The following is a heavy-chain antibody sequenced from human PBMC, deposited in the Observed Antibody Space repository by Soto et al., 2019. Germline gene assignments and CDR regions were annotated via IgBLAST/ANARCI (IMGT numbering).Heavy chain of an antibody. D-gene: IGHD4-17*01. V-gene: IGHV1-69*12. CDR2: IIPIFGTA. CDR1: GGTFSSYA. Sequence: QVQLVQSGAEVKKPGSSVKVSCKASGGTFSSYAISWVRQAPGQGLEWMGGIIPIFGTANYAQKFQGRVTXXAXEXXSTAYMELSSLRSEDTAVYYCASGAVTTVVTTFDYWGQGTLVTVSS. J-gene: IGHJ4*02. CDR3: ASGAVTTVVTTFDY.